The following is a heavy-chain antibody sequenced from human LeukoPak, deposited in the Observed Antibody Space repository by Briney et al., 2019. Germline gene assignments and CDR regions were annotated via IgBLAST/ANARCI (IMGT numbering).Heavy chain of an antibody. CDR2: ISSSSSYT. J-gene: IGHJ4*02. CDR1: GFTFSDYC. Sequence: GGSLTLSCAASGFTFSDYCMSWIRQAPGKGLEWVSYISSSSSYTNYADSVKGRFTISRDNAKNSLYLQMNSLRAEDTAVYYCARVSGGSYYDYWGQGTLVTVSS. CDR3: ARVSGGSYYDY. D-gene: IGHD1-26*01. V-gene: IGHV3-11*06.